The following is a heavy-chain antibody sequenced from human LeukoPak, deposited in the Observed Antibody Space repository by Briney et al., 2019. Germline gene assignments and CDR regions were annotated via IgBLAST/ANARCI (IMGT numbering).Heavy chain of an antibody. CDR1: GFTFSSYA. CDR3: AKDAYDSSGYYYSHPDY. Sequence: PGGSLRLSCAASGFTFSSYAMTWVRQAPGKGLEWVSAISGSGGSTYYADSVKGRFTISRDNSKNTLHLQMNSLRAEDTAVYYCAKDAYDSSGYYYSHPDYWGQGTLVTVSS. J-gene: IGHJ4*02. D-gene: IGHD3-22*01. CDR2: ISGSGGST. V-gene: IGHV3-23*01.